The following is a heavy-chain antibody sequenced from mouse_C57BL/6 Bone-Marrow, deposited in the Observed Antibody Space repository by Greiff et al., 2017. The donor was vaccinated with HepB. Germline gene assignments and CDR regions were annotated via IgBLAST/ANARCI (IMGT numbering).Heavy chain of an antibody. Sequence: EVQLQQSGPELVKPGASVKISCKASGYSFTGYYMNWVKQSPEKSLEWIGEINPSTGGTTYNQKFKAKATLTVDKSSSTAYMQLKSLTSEDSAVYFCARHEGATVVAEDYFDYWGQGTTLTVSS. CDR3: ARHEGATVVAEDYFDY. CDR1: GYSFTGYY. D-gene: IGHD1-1*01. V-gene: IGHV1-42*01. J-gene: IGHJ2*01. CDR2: INPSTGGT.